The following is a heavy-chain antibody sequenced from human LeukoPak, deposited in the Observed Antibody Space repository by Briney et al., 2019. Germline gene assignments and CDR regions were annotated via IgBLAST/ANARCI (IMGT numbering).Heavy chain of an antibody. Sequence: GGSLRLSCTASEFTFSSYAMSWVRQAPGKGLEWVSSISDSGVSTYYAASVEGLFTISRDNSKNTVYLQMHSLRVEDTAVYYCAKLGSGEPFDYWGQGTLVTVSS. CDR2: ISDSGVST. J-gene: IGHJ4*02. D-gene: IGHD3-10*01. CDR3: AKLGSGEPFDY. V-gene: IGHV3-23*01. CDR1: EFTFSSYA.